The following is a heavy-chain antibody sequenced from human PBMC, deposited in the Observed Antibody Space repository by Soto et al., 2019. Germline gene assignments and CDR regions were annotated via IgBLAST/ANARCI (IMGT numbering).Heavy chain of an antibody. Sequence: GGSLRLSCSASGFILGDYALHWVRQAPGKGLEWLAVISFDGNHKYYADSVQGRFTVSRDNSQNTLHLEMNSLRAEDTAVYYCAKGGYYGMDVWGQGTTVTVSS. J-gene: IGHJ6*02. CDR2: ISFDGNHK. CDR1: GFILGDYA. D-gene: IGHD2-15*01. CDR3: AKGGYYGMDV. V-gene: IGHV3-30*17.